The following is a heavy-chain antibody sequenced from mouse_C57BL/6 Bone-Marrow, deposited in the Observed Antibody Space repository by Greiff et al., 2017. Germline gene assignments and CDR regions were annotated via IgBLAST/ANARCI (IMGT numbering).Heavy chain of an antibody. J-gene: IGHJ1*03. CDR3: AREEDYYGRGSYWYFDV. CDR1: GYTFTSYW. Sequence: QVQLQQPGAELVRPGSSVKLSCKASGYTFTSYWLDWVKQRPGQGLEWIGNIYPSDSETHYNQKFKDKATLTVDKSSSTAYMQLSSLTSEDSAVYYCAREEDYYGRGSYWYFDVWGTGTTVTVSS. D-gene: IGHD1-1*01. V-gene: IGHV1-61*01. CDR2: IYPSDSET.